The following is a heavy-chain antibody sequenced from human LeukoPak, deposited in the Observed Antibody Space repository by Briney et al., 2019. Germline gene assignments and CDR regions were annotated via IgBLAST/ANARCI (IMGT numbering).Heavy chain of an antibody. J-gene: IGHJ4*02. V-gene: IGHV4-59*01. CDR3: ARDGYCSGGACYAPIN. CDR2: IYYSGST. CDR1: GGSISSYY. D-gene: IGHD2-15*01. Sequence: ETLSLTCTVSGGSISSYYWSWIRQPPGKGLEWIGYIYYSGSTNYNPSLKSRVTISVDTSNNQFSLKLSSVTAADTAVYYCARDGYCSGGACYAPINWGQGTLVTVSS.